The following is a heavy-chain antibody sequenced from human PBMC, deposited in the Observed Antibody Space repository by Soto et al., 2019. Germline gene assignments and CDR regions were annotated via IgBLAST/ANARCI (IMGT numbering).Heavy chain of an antibody. D-gene: IGHD3-22*01. J-gene: IGHJ5*02. CDR2: IYYSGTT. CDR1: GGSISSVY. CDR3: AGLTCNYYESSGYYNWFDP. Sequence: SETLSLTCTVSGGSISSVYWNWIRQSPLNVLEWIGYIYYSGTTNYNPSLKSRGTISIDTSKNQYSLKLSSVTAADTAVYYCAGLTCNYYESSGYYNWFDPWGQGTLVTVSS. V-gene: IGHV4-59*01.